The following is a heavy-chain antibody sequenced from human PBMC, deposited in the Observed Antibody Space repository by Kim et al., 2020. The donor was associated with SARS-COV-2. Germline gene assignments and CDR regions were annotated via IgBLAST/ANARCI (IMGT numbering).Heavy chain of an antibody. V-gene: IGHV1-18*01. D-gene: IGHD1-1*01. J-gene: IGHJ6*02. Sequence: ASVKVSCKASGYTFTSYGISWVRQAPGQGLEWMGWISAYNGNTNYAQKLQGRVTMTTDTSTSTAYMELRSLRSDDTAVYYCARDGQLERRLGYYGMDVWGQGTTVTVSS. CDR3: ARDGQLERRLGYYGMDV. CDR2: ISAYNGNT. CDR1: GYTFTSYG.